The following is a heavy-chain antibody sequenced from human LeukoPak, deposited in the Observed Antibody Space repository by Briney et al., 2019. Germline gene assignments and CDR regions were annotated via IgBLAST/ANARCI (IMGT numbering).Heavy chain of an antibody. CDR3: ARGSKVYDILTGYYSYYYGMDV. CDR1: GFTFSSYS. D-gene: IGHD3-9*01. Sequence: PGGSLRLSCAASGFTFSSYSMNWVRQTPGKGLEWVSSISSGSGYIHYADSVKGRFTISRDNAKNSLYLQMNSLRAEDTAVYYCARGSKVYDILTGYYSYYYGMDVWGQGTTVTVSS. CDR2: ISSGSGYI. J-gene: IGHJ6*02. V-gene: IGHV3-21*01.